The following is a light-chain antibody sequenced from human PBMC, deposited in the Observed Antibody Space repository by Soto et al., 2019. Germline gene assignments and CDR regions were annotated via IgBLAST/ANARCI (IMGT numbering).Light chain of an antibody. CDR2: AAS. Sequence: AIQITQCPSSLSASVCDRVTVPLRASQDIRSDVGWYQQKPGQAPKVLMYAASRLHSGVPSRFSGSGSGTNFVLTISSLQPEDVATYYCLQNNNYPLTFGGGTKVDIK. CDR3: LQNNNYPLT. J-gene: IGKJ4*01. V-gene: IGKV1-6*01. CDR1: QDIRSD.